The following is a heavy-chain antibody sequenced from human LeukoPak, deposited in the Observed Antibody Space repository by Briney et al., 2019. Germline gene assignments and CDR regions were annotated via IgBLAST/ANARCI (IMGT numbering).Heavy chain of an antibody. D-gene: IGHD3-9*01. J-gene: IGHJ3*02. CDR3: ARVRARYYDILTGSKKDAFDI. V-gene: IGHV3-30*04. CDR1: GFTFSSYA. CDR2: ISYDGTNK. Sequence: GRSLRLSCAASGFTFSSYAMHWVRQAPGKGLEWEAVISYDGTNKYYADSVKGRFTISRDNSKNTLYLQMNSLRAEDTAVYYCARVRARYYDILTGSKKDAFDIWGQGTMVTVSS.